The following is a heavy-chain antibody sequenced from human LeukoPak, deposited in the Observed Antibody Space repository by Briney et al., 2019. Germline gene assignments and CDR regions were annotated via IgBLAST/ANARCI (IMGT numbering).Heavy chain of an antibody. CDR1: GFIVNSYA. J-gene: IGHJ5*02. V-gene: IGHV3-66*02. CDR3: ARDRSEGKTWVEFAP. D-gene: IGHD6-6*01. Sequence: GGSLRLSCAASGFIVNSYAMSWVRQAPGKGLAWVSLIYSDGVTQYADSVKGRFTISRDNSKNTLYLQMNSLRDEDTAVYFCARDRSEGKTWVEFAPWGQGTLVTVSS. CDR2: IYSDGVT.